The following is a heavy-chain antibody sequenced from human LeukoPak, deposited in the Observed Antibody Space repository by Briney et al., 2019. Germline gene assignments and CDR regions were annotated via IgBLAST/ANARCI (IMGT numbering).Heavy chain of an antibody. CDR3: VRSYRMDV. CDR1: GFIFSRYE. Sequence: PGGSLRLSCTPSGFIFSRYEMHWVRQAPGKGLEWISYISGTGTTISYADSVKGRFTISRDNANNSLYLQLNSLRAEDTALYYCVRSYRMDVWGQGTTVTVSS. V-gene: IGHV3-48*03. D-gene: IGHD3-10*01. J-gene: IGHJ6*02. CDR2: ISGTGTTI.